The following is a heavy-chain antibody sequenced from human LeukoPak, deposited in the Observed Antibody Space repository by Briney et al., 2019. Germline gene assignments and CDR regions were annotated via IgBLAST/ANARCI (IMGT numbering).Heavy chain of an antibody. CDR2: ISWNSGSI. J-gene: IGHJ4*02. Sequence: GGSLRLSCAASGFTFDDYAMHWVRQAPGKGLEWVSGISWNSGSIGYADSVKGRFTISRDNAKNSLYLRMNSLRAEDTAVYYCARARDYALGVGATTIDYWGQGTLVTVSS. D-gene: IGHD1-26*01. CDR3: ARARDYALGVGATTIDY. CDR1: GFTFDDYA. V-gene: IGHV3-9*01.